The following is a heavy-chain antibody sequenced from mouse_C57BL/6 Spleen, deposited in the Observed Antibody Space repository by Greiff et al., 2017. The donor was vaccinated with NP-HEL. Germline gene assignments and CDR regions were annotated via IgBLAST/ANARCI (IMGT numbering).Heavy chain of an antibody. CDR1: GYTFTDYE. CDR3: TRNYGLFDY. J-gene: IGHJ2*01. CDR2: IDPETGGT. Sequence: QVHVQQSGAELVRPGASVTLSCKASGYTFTDYEMHWVKQTPVHGLEWIGAIDPETGGTAYNQKFKGKAILTADKSSSTAYMELRSLTSEDSAVFYCTRNYGLFDYGGQGTTLTVAS. D-gene: IGHD1-2*01. V-gene: IGHV1-15*01.